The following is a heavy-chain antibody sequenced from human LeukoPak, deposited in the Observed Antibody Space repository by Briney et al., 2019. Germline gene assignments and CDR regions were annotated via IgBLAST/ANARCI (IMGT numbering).Heavy chain of an antibody. V-gene: IGHV3-21*05. CDR3: AAGGFY. J-gene: IGHJ4*02. Sequence: KSGGSLRLSCAASGFTFSSYSMNWVRQAPGKGLEWVSYISSSSSEIYYADSVKGRFTISRDNAKNSLYLQMNSLRAEDTAVYYCAAGGFYWGQGTLVTVSS. CDR2: ISSSSSEI. CDR1: GFTFSSYS. D-gene: IGHD2-8*02.